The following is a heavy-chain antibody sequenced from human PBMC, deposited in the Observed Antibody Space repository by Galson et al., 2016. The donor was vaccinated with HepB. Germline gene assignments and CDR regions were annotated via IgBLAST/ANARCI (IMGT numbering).Heavy chain of an antibody. J-gene: IGHJ5*02. CDR3: AKGAGPGKVDWFDP. D-gene: IGHD1-26*01. Sequence: SLRLSCAASGFSLNNFAMMWVRQAPGKGLEWVSTIADRGYATYYGDSVRGRFTISSDSSTNTVYLHLSNLRADDTAVYYCAKGAGPGKVDWFDPWGQGTLVTVSS. V-gene: IGHV3-23*01. CDR2: IADRGYAT. CDR1: GFSLNNFA.